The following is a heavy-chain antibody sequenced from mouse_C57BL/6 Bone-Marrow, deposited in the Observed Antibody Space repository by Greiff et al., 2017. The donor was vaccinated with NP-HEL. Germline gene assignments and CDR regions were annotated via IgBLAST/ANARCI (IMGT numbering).Heavy chain of an antibody. CDR3: ASSPYYYGSSFYWYFDV. J-gene: IGHJ1*03. D-gene: IGHD1-1*01. CDR1: GFTFTDYY. Sequence: EVKLMESGGGLVQPGGSLSLSCAASGFTFTDYYMSWVRQPPGKALEWLGFIRNKANGYTTEYSASVKGRFTIARANSQSILYLQMKALRAEDSATYYCASSPYYYGSSFYWYFDVWGTGTTVTVSS. CDR2: IRNKANGYTT. V-gene: IGHV7-3*01.